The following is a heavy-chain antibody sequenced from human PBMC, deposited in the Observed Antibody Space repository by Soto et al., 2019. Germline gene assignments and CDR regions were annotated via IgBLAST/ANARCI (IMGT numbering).Heavy chain of an antibody. V-gene: IGHV4-34*01. J-gene: IGHJ4*02. CDR1: GGSFSGYY. CDR3: ASWGFRAARPKGLDY. D-gene: IGHD6-6*01. Sequence: SETLSLTCAVYGGSFSGYYWSWIRQPPGKGLEWIGEINHSGSTNYNPSLKSRVTISVDTSKNQFSLKLSSVTAADTAVYYCASWGFRAARPKGLDYWGKGTLVTVSS. CDR2: INHSGST.